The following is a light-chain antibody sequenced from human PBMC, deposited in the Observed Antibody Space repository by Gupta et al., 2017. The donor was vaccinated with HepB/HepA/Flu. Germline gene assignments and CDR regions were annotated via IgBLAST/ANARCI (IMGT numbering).Light chain of an antibody. V-gene: IGKV1-9*01. Sequence: IHLTHSPSFLSASVGDRVTITCRASQAINTYLAWYQQKPGKAPKLLIHSASTLQSGVSSRFSGSGSGTDFTLTISSLQPEDLATYFCQQLNSYPPPFGGGTKVEIK. J-gene: IGKJ4*01. CDR2: SAS. CDR3: QQLNSYPPP. CDR1: QAINTY.